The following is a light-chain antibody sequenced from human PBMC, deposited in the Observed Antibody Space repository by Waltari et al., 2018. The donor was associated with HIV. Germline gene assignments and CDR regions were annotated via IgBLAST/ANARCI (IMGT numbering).Light chain of an antibody. J-gene: IGLJ1*01. CDR1: SSDISAYNS. CDR2: GVS. V-gene: IGLV2-14*03. CDR3: SSYTTTATLV. Sequence: LTQPASVSGSPGQSITIFCIGTSSDISAYNSIAWYQQHPGKAPKLIVYGVSNRPSDVSARFSGSKSGNTASLTISGLQDDDESDYYCSSYTTTATLVFGTGTKVTVL.